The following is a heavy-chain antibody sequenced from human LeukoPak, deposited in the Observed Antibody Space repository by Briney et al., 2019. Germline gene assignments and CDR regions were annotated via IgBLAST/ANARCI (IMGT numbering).Heavy chain of an antibody. D-gene: IGHD5-24*01. CDR1: GGTFSSYA. Sequence: GSSVKVSCKASGGTFSSYAISWVRQAPGQGLEWMGGIIPIFGTANYAQKFQGRVTITTDESTSTAYMELSSLRSEDTAVYYCPWGRDGYNLDWGQGTLVTVSS. V-gene: IGHV1-69*05. CDR2: IIPIFGTA. CDR3: PWGRDGYNLD. J-gene: IGHJ4*02.